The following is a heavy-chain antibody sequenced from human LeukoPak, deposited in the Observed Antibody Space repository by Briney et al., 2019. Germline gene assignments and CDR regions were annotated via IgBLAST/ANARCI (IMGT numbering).Heavy chain of an antibody. CDR3: ARGVVVAATSWRWGQFWEPDNWFDP. Sequence: GASVKVSCKASGGTFSSYAISWVRQAPGQGLEWMGGIIPIFGTANYAQKFQGRVTITADKSTSTAYMELSSLRSEDTAVYYCARGVVVAATSWRWGQFWEPDNWFDPWGQGTLVTVSS. CDR2: IIPIFGTA. CDR1: GGTFSSYA. J-gene: IGHJ5*02. D-gene: IGHD2-15*01. V-gene: IGHV1-69*06.